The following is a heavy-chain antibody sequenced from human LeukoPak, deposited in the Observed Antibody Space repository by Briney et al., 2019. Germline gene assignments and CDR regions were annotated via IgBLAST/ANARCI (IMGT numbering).Heavy chain of an antibody. CDR3: AKPDYYSGSYFSAFDI. V-gene: IGHV3-23*01. CDR1: GFSFSNDW. CDR2: ISGSGGST. Sequence: PGGSLRLSCVASGFSFSNDWMTWFRQVPGKGLEWVSAISGSGGSTYYADSVKGRFTISRDNSKNTLYLQMNSLRAEDTAVYYCAKPDYYSGSYFSAFDIWGQGTMVTVSS. D-gene: IGHD1-26*01. J-gene: IGHJ3*02.